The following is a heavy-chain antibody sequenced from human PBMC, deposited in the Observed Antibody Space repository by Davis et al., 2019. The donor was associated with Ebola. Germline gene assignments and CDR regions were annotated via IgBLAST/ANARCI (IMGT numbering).Heavy chain of an antibody. CDR3: TRRRGGNYGLFDL. J-gene: IGHJ2*01. CDR1: GFTFSGFA. CDR2: IRSKGNSHAT. Sequence: GESLKISCAASGFTFSGFAIHWVRQASGKGLEWVGRIRSKGNSHATSYAASVKGRFTISRDDSKNTAYLLINSLKTEDTALYYCTRRRGGNYGLFDLWGRGTLVTVSS. D-gene: IGHD3-10*01. V-gene: IGHV3-73*01.